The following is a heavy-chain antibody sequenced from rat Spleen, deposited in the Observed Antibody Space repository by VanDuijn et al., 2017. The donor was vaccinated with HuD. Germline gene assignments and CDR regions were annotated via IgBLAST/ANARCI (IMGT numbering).Heavy chain of an antibody. V-gene: IGHV5-29*01. D-gene: IGHD1-12*02. CDR3: TTYTVYDGTYYPGGFDY. J-gene: IGHJ2*01. Sequence: EVQLVESGGGLVQPGRSLKLSCVSSGFSFSNYDMAWVRQAPTKGLEWVATISYDGSSTYYRDSVKGRLTISRDNAKSTLYLQLDSLRSEDTATYYCTTYTVYDGTYYPGGFDYWGQGVMVTVSS. CDR1: GFSFSNYD. CDR2: ISYDGSST.